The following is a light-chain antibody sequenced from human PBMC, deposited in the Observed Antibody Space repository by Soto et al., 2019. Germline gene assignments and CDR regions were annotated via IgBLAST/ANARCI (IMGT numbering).Light chain of an antibody. CDR1: QSVSSSY. Sequence: IVLTQSPGTLSLSPGERATLSCRASQSVSSSYLAWYQQKPGQAPRLLIYDASNRATGIPARFSGSGSGTDFTLTISSLEPEDFAVYYCQQRSNWPSITFGQGTRLEI. V-gene: IGKV3D-20*02. CDR3: QQRSNWPSIT. CDR2: DAS. J-gene: IGKJ5*01.